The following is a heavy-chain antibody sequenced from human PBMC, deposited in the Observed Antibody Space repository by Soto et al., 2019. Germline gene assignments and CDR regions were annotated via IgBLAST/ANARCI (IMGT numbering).Heavy chain of an antibody. CDR1: GYTFTSYG. Sequence: QVQLVQSGAEVKKPGASVKVSCKASGYTFTSYGISWVRQAPGQGLEWMGWISAYNGNTNYAQKLQGRVTMTTDTSTSTAYMELRSLRSDDTAVYYCARDVGLLRVGELSLPYYYYYGMDVWGQGTTVTVSS. CDR3: ARDVGLLRVGELSLPYYYYYGMDV. J-gene: IGHJ6*02. CDR2: ISAYNGNT. V-gene: IGHV1-18*01. D-gene: IGHD3-16*02.